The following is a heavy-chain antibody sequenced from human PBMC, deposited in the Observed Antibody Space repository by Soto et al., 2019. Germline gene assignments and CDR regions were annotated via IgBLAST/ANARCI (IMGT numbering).Heavy chain of an antibody. J-gene: IGHJ3*01. CDR2: IKRDGSEK. D-gene: IGHD2-21*02. V-gene: IGHV3-7*03. Sequence: GGSLRLSCAASGFIFSNYWMTWVRQAPGKGLEWVANIKRDGSEKDYVGSVKGRFTISRDNAKNSLYLQMNSLRAEDTAVYYCGRVCGGDCGGAFDFWGQGTMVT. CDR3: GRVCGGDCGGAFDF. CDR1: GFIFSNYW.